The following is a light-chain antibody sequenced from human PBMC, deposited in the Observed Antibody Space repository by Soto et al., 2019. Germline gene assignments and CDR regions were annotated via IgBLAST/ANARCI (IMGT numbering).Light chain of an antibody. Sequence: DIVLTQSPATLSLSPGERATLSCRASQSVSSYLAWYQQKPGQAPRLLIYDASNWATGIPARFSGSGSGTDCTLTISSLEHEYFAVYYCQQRSNWPATFGPGTKVDIK. CDR1: QSVSSY. CDR2: DAS. V-gene: IGKV3-11*01. J-gene: IGKJ3*01. CDR3: QQRSNWPAT.